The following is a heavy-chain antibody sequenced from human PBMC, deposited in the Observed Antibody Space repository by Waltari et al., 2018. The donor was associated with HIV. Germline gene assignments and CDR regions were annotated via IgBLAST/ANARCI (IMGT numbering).Heavy chain of an antibody. J-gene: IGHJ6*02. CDR3: ARGDSAAADLESYYYYGMDV. D-gene: IGHD6-13*01. V-gene: IGHV4-34*01. CDR1: GGSFSGYY. Sequence: QVQLQQWGAGLLKPSETLSLTCAVYGGSFSGYYWSWIRQPPGKGLEWIGEINNSGSTNYNPSLKRRVTISVDTSKNQFSLRLSSVTAADTAVYYCARGDSAAADLESYYYYGMDVWGQGTTVTVSS. CDR2: INNSGST.